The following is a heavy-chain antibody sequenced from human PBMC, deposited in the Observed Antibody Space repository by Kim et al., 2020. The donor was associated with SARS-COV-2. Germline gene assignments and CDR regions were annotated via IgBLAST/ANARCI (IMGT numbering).Heavy chain of an antibody. V-gene: IGHV4-59*08. J-gene: IGHJ2*01. CDR1: GGSISSYY. CDR3: ARQGGQQLVPWYFDL. CDR2: IYYSGST. D-gene: IGHD6-13*01. Sequence: SETLSLTCTVSGGSISSYYWSWIRQPPGKGLEWIGYIYYSGSTNYNPSLKSRVTISVDTSKNQFSLKLSSVTAADTAVYYCARQGGQQLVPWYFDLWGRGTLVTVSS.